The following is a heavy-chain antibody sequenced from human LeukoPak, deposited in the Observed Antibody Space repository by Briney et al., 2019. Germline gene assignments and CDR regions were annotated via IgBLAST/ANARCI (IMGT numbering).Heavy chain of an antibody. CDR3: ARDSSGWYFDY. Sequence: GGSLRLSCAASGFTFSSYGMHWVRQAPGKGLEWVAVIWYDGSNKYYADSVKGRFTISRDNSKNTLYLQMNSLRAEDTAVYYCARDSSGWYFDYWGQGTLVTVSS. D-gene: IGHD6-19*01. CDR1: GFTFSSYG. CDR2: IWYDGSNK. J-gene: IGHJ4*02. V-gene: IGHV3-33*01.